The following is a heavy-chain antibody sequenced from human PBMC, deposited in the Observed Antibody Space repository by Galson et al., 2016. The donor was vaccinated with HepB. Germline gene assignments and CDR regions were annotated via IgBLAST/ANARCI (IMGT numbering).Heavy chain of an antibody. J-gene: IGHJ5*02. D-gene: IGHD2-21*02. CDR2: LSYDGVNV. CDR1: GLMFNSYG. CDR3: TKEQLRYCGGDCYPGYNWFDP. V-gene: IGHV3-30*18. Sequence: SLRLSCAASGLMFNSYGMHWVRQAPGKGLEWIAFLSYDGVNVLYADSVKGRFTSSRDNSKNTLYLQMNSLRAEDTAFYYCTKEQLRYCGGDCYPGYNWFDPWGQGTLVTVSS.